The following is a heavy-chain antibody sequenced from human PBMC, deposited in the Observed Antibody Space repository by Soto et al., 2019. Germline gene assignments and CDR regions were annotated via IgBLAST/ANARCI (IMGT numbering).Heavy chain of an antibody. CDR2: IHYSGRT. V-gene: IGHV4-59*01. J-gene: IGHJ5*02. Sequence: QVQLQESGPGLVKPSETLSLTCTVSGGSINSYYWGWIRQPPGKGLEWIGYIHYSGRTNYNPSLKSQVTKSGDTPKIRFSRKVNPMTAADRAVYYCARGGLAARKGRWFAPWGQGTLVTV. D-gene: IGHD6-6*01. CDR3: ARGGLAARKGRWFAP. CDR1: GGSINSYY.